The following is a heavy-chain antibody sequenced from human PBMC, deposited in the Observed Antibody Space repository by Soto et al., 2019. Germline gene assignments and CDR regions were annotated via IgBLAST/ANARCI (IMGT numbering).Heavy chain of an antibody. CDR2: IYYSGST. V-gene: IGHV4-59*01. D-gene: IGHD1-1*01. J-gene: IGHJ6*02. CDR1: GGSISSYY. CDR3: ARGGTTAVRKGAGFDYYYYGMDV. Sequence: SSETLSLTCTVSGGSISSYYWSWIRQPPGKGLEWIGYIYYSGSTNYNPSLKSRVTISVDTSKNQFSLKLSSVTAADTAVYYCARGGTTAVRKGAGFDYYYYGMDVWGQGTTVTVSS.